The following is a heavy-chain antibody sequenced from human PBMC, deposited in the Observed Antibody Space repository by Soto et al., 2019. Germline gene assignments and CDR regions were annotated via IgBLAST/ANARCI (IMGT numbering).Heavy chain of an antibody. J-gene: IGHJ4*02. CDR3: ARDRRDGYNSFDY. V-gene: IGHV1-18*01. CDR1: GYTFTSYG. CDR2: ISAYNGNT. D-gene: IGHD5-12*01. Sequence: WASVKVSCKASGYTFTSYGISWVRQAPGQGLEWMGWISAYNGNTNYAQKLQGRVTMTRDTSISTAYMELSRLRSDDTAVYYCARDRRDGYNSFDYWGQGTLVTVSS.